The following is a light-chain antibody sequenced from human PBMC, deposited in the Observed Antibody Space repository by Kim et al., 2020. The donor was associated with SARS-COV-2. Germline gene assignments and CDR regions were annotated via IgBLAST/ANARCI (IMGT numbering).Light chain of an antibody. J-gene: IGKJ2*01. CDR3: QQDNNFPYT. CDR1: QGISSW. Sequence: DIQMTQSPPSVSASVGDRVTITCRASQGISSWLVWYQEKPGNAPKLLIYAASTLQSGVPSRFSGSGSGTDFTLTINSLQPEDFAAYYCQQDNNFPYTWGRGTKLEI. V-gene: IGKV1-12*01. CDR2: AAS.